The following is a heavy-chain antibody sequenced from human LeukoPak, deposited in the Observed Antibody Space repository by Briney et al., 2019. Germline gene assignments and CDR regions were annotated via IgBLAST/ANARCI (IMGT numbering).Heavy chain of an antibody. J-gene: IGHJ3*02. CDR1: GYSFTTYW. D-gene: IGHD2-15*01. CDR2: IYPGDSDT. V-gene: IGHV5-51*01. CDR3: ARRGYCSGGDCYSAPFDI. Sequence: GESLKISCKGSGYSFTTYWIAWVRQMPGKGLECMGIIYPGDSDTRYSPSFHGQVTISADKSISTAYLQWSSLKASDTAMYYCARRGYCSGGDCYSAPFDIWGQGTMVTVSS.